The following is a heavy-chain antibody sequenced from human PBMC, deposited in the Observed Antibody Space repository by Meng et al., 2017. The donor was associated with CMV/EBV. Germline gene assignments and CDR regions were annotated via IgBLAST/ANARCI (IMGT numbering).Heavy chain of an antibody. V-gene: IGHV1-2*02. D-gene: IGHD1-26*01. CDR3: ARVGVRLGPFDY. CDR1: GYTFTGYY. CDR2: INPNSGGT. Sequence: GQLVPVGAEGKKPEASGKVSCKASGYTFTGYYMHWVRQAPGQGLEWMGWINPNSGGTNYAQKFQGRVTMTRDTSISTAYMELSRLRSDDTAVYYCARVGVRLGPFDYWGQGTLVTVSS. J-gene: IGHJ4*02.